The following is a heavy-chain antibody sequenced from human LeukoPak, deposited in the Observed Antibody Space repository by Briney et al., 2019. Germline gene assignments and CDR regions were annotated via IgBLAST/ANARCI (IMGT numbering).Heavy chain of an antibody. CDR3: AKGRWGLTINNFDI. D-gene: IGHD3-9*01. CDR2: IKQDESEK. J-gene: IGHJ3*02. CDR1: GFTFNNYW. Sequence: GGSLRLSCEASGFTFNNYWMSWFRQAPGKGLEWVANIKQDESEKNYVDSVKGRFTISRDSFKNTLYLLIDSLRGEDTAVYYCAKGRWGLTINNFDIWGQGTMVTVSS. V-gene: IGHV3-7*03.